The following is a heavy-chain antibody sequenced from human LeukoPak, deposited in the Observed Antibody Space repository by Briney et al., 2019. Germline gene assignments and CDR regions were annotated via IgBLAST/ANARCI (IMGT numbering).Heavy chain of an antibody. J-gene: IGHJ4*02. CDR2: INHSGST. CDR3: ARGEGIQLWLW. D-gene: IGHD5-18*01. CDR1: GGSFSGYY. Sequence: SETLSLTCAVYGGSFSGYYWSWIRQPPGKGLERIGEINHSGSTNYNPSLKSRVTISVDTSKNQFSLKLSSVTAADTAVYYCARGEGIQLWLWWGQGTLVTVSS. V-gene: IGHV4-34*01.